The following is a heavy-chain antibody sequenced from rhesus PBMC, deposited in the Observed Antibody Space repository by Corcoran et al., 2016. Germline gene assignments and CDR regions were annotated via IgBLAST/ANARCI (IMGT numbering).Heavy chain of an antibody. CDR2: GDPEDGEA. J-gene: IGHJ4*01. D-gene: IGHD6-25*01. CDR3: ATAHPYSGSFDY. CDR1: GYTFTDYY. V-gene: IGHV1-111*02. Sequence: EVQLVQSGAEVKKPGASVKISCKASGYTFTDYYLHWVRQAPGKGLEGIGRGDPEDGEAIHRPKYKDRVTITAETSTDTAYMEVRSLGSEDTAVYYCATAHPYSGSFDYWGQGVLVTVSS.